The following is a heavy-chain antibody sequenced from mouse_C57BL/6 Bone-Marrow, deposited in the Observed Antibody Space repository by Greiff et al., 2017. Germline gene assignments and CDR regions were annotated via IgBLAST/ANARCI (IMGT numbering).Heavy chain of an antibody. D-gene: IGHD2-1*01. CDR2: IYPGSGNT. V-gene: IGHV1-76*01. CDR1: GYTFTDYY. CDR3: TRDGKGYYAMDY. Sequence: QVQLQQSGAELVRPGASVKLSCKASGYTFTDYYINWVKQRPGQGLEWIARIYPGSGNTYYTEQFKGKATLTEENYSSTAYKQLSSLTSEDSAVYFCTRDGKGYYAMDYWGQGTSVTVSS. J-gene: IGHJ4*01.